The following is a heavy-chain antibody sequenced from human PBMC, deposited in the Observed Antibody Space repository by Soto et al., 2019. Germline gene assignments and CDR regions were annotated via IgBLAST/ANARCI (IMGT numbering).Heavy chain of an antibody. CDR1: GLIFSDYH. Sequence: EVQLVESGGGLVQPGGSLRLSCAASGLIFSDYHMDWVRQAPGKGLEWVGRIRRKANSYTTEYAATVKGRFTISRNDSKNSLYLQKNSLKSEDTAVYYCAMLGGWSGGSSGMDVWGHGTTVTVS. CDR2: IRRKANSYTT. D-gene: IGHD6-19*01. V-gene: IGHV3-72*01. J-gene: IGHJ6*02. CDR3: AMLGGWSGGSSGMDV.